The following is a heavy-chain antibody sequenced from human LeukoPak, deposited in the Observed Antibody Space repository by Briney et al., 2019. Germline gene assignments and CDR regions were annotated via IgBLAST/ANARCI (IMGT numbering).Heavy chain of an antibody. CDR2: ITSDGSGI. CDR1: GFTFSSYW. V-gene: IGHV3-74*01. D-gene: IGHD1-26*01. J-gene: IGHJ4*02. Sequence: GGSLRLSCAASGFTFSSYWMHWVRPPPGKRLVWLSRITSDGSGIGYADSVKGRFSTSRDNAKNTLYLQMNSLRAEDTAVYYCASGRLVGAPDYWGQGTLVTVSS. CDR3: ASGRLVGAPDY.